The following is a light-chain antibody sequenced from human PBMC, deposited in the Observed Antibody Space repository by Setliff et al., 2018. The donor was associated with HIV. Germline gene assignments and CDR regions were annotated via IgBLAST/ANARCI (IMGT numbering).Light chain of an antibody. Sequence: QPALTQPASVSGSPGQSITISCSGTNSDIGSHDYVSWYQQHPGKAPKLIIFSVTYRPSGVSDRFSGSKSGNTASLTISGLQPEDEADYYCASHRDTNTLEVFGTGTRSPS. CDR2: SVT. V-gene: IGLV2-14*03. J-gene: IGLJ1*01. CDR3: ASHRDTNTLEV. CDR1: NSDIGSHDY.